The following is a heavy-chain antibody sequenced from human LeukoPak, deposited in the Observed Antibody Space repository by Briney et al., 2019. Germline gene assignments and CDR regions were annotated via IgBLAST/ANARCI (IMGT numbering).Heavy chain of an antibody. V-gene: IGHV4-31*03. CDR3: ARVSSSEGLGWFDP. CDR2: IYYSGST. J-gene: IGHJ5*02. D-gene: IGHD3-22*01. CDR1: GCSISSGGYY. Sequence: SQTLSLTCTVSGCSISSGGYYWSWIRQHPGKGLEWVGYIYYSGSTYYNPALKSRVTISVDTSKNQFSLKLSSVTAADTAVYYCARVSSSEGLGWFDPWGKGTLVTVSS.